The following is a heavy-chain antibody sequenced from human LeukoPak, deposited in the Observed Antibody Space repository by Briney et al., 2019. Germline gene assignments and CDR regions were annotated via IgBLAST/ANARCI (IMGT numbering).Heavy chain of an antibody. J-gene: IGHJ6*03. CDR1: GYSISSGYY. V-gene: IGHV4-38-2*01. CDR2: IYHSGST. CDR3: ARGAYCSGATCYRSYDYYYMDV. D-gene: IGHD2-15*01. Sequence: PSETLSLTCAVSGYSISSGYYWGWIRQPPGKGLEWIGSIYHSGSTYYYPSLKSRVTISLDTSNNQFSLKLTSVTAADTAVYYCARGAYCSGATCYRSYDYYYMDVWGGGTTVTVAS.